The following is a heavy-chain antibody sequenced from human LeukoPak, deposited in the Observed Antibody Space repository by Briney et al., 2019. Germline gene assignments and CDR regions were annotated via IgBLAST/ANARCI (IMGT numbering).Heavy chain of an antibody. CDR3: AREGCSGGSCYYDAFDV. J-gene: IGHJ3*01. CDR1: GFTFRSYW. V-gene: IGHV3-74*01. CDR2: IYSDGSSA. D-gene: IGHD2-15*01. Sequence: PGGPLRLSCAASGFTFRSYWMHWVRQAPGKGLVWVSRIYSDGSSASYANSVKGRFTISRDNAKNTLYLQMNSLRAEDTAVYYCAREGCSGGSCYYDAFDVWGQGTMVTVSS.